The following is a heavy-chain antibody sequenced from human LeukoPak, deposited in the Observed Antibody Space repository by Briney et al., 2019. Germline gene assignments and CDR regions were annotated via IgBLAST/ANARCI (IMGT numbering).Heavy chain of an antibody. CDR2: ISGSSGST. CDR1: GFTFSSYA. CDR3: AKDPYDYGSGSYYLD. Sequence: PGGSLRLSCAASGFTFSSYAMSWVRQALGKGLEWVSAISGSSGSTYYADSVKGRFTISRDNSKNTLYLQMNSLRAEDTAVYYCAKDPYDYGSGSYYLDWGQGTLVTVSS. J-gene: IGHJ4*02. D-gene: IGHD3-10*01. V-gene: IGHV3-23*01.